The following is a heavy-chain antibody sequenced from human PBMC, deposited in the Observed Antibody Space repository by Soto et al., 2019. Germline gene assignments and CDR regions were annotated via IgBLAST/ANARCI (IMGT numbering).Heavy chain of an antibody. CDR3: AKAHHWYGMDV. CDR2: INKDGGTT. CDR1: GFTFSDYF. Sequence: EVQLLESGGGLVQPGESLRLSCAASGFTFSDYFMNWVRQAPGKGLEWVSGINKDGGTTQNADFVRGRFTISRDNSRNTLYLQMNSVRAEYTALYYCAKAHHWYGMDVWGQGTTVTVS. V-gene: IGHV3-23*01. J-gene: IGHJ6*02. D-gene: IGHD1-20*01.